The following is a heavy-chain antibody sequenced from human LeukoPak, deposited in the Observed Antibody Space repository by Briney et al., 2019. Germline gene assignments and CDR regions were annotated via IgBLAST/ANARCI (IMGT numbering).Heavy chain of an antibody. CDR1: GCSITSSSYC. J-gene: IGHJ4*02. V-gene: IGHV4-39*01. Sequence: PSDTLSLTCTVSGCSITSSSYCWGRIRQAQGNELEGWGSIYDSGATDYKPSLKSPITISVNTSSKQFTVQLSLLTAADTAVYYCATQGDGGYSYGNFDSWGQGTLVTVSS. CDR2: IYDSGAT. CDR3: ATQGDGGYSYGNFDS. D-gene: IGHD5-18*01.